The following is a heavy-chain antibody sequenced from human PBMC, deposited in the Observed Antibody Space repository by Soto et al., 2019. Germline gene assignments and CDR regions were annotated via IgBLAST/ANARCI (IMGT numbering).Heavy chain of an antibody. D-gene: IGHD6-13*01. J-gene: IGHJ6*02. V-gene: IGHV3-30*18. CDR2: ISYDGSNK. CDR1: GFTFSSYG. CDR3: AKAYSSSWEIYGMDV. Sequence: GGSLRLSCAASGFTFSSYGMHWVRQAPGKGLEWVAVISYDGSNKYYADSVKGRFTISRDNSKNTLYLQMNSLRAEDTAVYYCAKAYSSSWEIYGMDVWGQGTTVTVSS.